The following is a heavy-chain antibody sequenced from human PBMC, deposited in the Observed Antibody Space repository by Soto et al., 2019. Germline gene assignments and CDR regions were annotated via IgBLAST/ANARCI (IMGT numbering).Heavy chain of an antibody. CDR1: GFTFSRYS. Sequence: EVQLVESGGGLVKPGGSLRLSCVASGFTFSRYSINWFRQAPGKGLEWVSSISSGGNTKSYANSVKGRFTISRDNAKNSLYLEMNSLRPVDTAVYYCARVAYWGQGTLVTVSS. CDR3: ARVAY. V-gene: IGHV3-21*06. J-gene: IGHJ4*02. CDR2: ISSGGNTK.